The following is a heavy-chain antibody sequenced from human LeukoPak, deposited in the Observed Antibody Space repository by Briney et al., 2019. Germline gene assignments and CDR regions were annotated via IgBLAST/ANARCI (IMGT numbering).Heavy chain of an antibody. CDR3: TANITMIVVVINRSYAFDI. CDR1: GFTFSNAW. J-gene: IGHJ3*02. Sequence: PGGSLRLSCAASGFTFSNAWMSWVRQAPGKGLEWVGRIKSKTDGGTTGYAAPVKGRFTISRDDSKNMLYLQMNSLKTEDTAVYYCTANITMIVVVINRSYAFDIWGQGTMVTVSS. CDR2: IKSKTDGGTT. D-gene: IGHD3-22*01. V-gene: IGHV3-15*01.